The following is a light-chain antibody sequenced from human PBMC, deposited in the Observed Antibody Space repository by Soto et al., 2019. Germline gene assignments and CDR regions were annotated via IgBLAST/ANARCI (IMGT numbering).Light chain of an antibody. V-gene: IGKV3-11*01. CDR1: QSVSSY. Sequence: EIVLTQSPVTLSLSPGERATLSCGASQSVSSYLAWYQQKPGQAPRLLIYDASNRATGIPARFSGSGSGTDFTLTISSLEPEDFAVYYCQQRSNWPLLTFGGGTKVEIK. CDR3: QQRSNWPLLT. J-gene: IGKJ4*01. CDR2: DAS.